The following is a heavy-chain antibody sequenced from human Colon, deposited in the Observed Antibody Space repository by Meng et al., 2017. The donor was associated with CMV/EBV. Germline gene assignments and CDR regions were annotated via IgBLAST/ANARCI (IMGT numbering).Heavy chain of an antibody. D-gene: IGHD2-21*01. CDR1: GFTFHDHC. Sequence: CAASGFTFHDHCMDWVRLDPGKGMEWVGRIRNKANSYTTEYAASVKGRFTISRDDSKNSVYLQMNSLKAEDTAVYYCARVWRGRWFAPWGQGTLVTVSS. J-gene: IGHJ5*02. CDR3: ARVWRGRWFAP. CDR2: IRNKANSYTT. V-gene: IGHV3-72*01.